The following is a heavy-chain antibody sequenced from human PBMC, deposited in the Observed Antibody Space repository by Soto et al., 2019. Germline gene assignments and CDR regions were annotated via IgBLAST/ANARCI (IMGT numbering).Heavy chain of an antibody. CDR3: ARENSTSWYYGMDV. CDR1: GGSISSGGYY. V-gene: IGHV4-31*01. D-gene: IGHD6-13*01. J-gene: IGHJ6*02. CDR2: LYYSGRT. Sequence: QVQLQESGPGLVKPSQTLSLTCTVSGGSISSGGYYWSWIRQHPGKGLEWIGSLYYSGRTYYNPSLKSQFTISVDTSKNPFSLKLSSVPAADTAIYYWARENSTSWYYGMDVWGQGTTVTVSS.